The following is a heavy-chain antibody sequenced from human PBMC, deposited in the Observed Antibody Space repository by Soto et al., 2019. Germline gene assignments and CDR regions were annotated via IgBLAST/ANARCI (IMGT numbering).Heavy chain of an antibody. D-gene: IGHD3-16*01. V-gene: IGHV1-3*01. CDR2: INPDNGNT. J-gene: IGHJ5*02. CDR3: AKEGGP. Sequence: QVQLVQSGAEVRKTGASVKISCKTSGYNFITYAVNCVRQAPGQRFEWMGWINPDNGNTKYSQKFQGRVTMTRDTYASTVYMELRSLRSEDTAVYYCAKEGGPWGQGTQVTVSS. CDR1: GYNFITYA.